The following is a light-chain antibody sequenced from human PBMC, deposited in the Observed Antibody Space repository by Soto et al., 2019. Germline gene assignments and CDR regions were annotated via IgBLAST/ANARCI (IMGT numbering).Light chain of an antibody. Sequence: EIVMTQSPATLSVSPGERVTLSCRASQSITSDLAWYQQKRGQAPRLLLYDATTRATGIPARFSGSASGTDFTLTISSLQSEDFAVYYCQQYYAWLSFGAGTKVAIK. CDR1: QSITSD. CDR2: DAT. J-gene: IGKJ4*01. V-gene: IGKV3-15*01. CDR3: QQYYAWLS.